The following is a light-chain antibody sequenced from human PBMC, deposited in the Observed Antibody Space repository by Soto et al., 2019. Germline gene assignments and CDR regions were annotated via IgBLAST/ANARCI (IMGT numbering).Light chain of an antibody. Sequence: EIVLTQSPGTLSLSPGERATLSCRASQSVSSSYLAWYQQKPGQAPRLLIYGASSRATGIPDRFSGSGSGTDFTLTISRLEPEDFAVYYCQPYGSSPPYTFGQGTQLAIK. CDR2: GAS. CDR1: QSVSSSY. J-gene: IGKJ2*01. CDR3: QPYGSSPPYT. V-gene: IGKV3-20*01.